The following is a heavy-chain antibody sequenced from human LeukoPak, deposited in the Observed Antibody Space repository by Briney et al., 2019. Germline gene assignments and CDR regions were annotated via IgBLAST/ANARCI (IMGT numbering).Heavy chain of an antibody. D-gene: IGHD6-19*01. Sequence: GGSLRLSCAASGFTFSSYAMSWVRQSPGKGLESVLAISGGGGSTYYADSVKGRFTISRDNSKNTLYLQMNSLRAEDTAVYYCAKREGVAVAGKIDYWGQGTLVSVSS. J-gene: IGHJ4*02. CDR3: AKREGVAVAGKIDY. CDR2: ISGGGGST. CDR1: GFTFSSYA. V-gene: IGHV3-23*01.